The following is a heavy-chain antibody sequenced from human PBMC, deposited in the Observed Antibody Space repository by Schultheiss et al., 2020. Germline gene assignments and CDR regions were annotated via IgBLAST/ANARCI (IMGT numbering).Heavy chain of an antibody. D-gene: IGHD2/OR15-2a*01. V-gene: IGHV1-46*01. Sequence: ASVKVSCKASGGTFTSYDINWVRQATGQGLEWMGWINPSGGSTSYAQKFQGRVTMTRDTSTSTVYMELSSLRAEDTAVYYCAKYLGYNYYYGMDVWGQGTTVNV. CDR2: INPSGGST. J-gene: IGHJ6*02. CDR3: AKYLGYNYYYGMDV. CDR1: GGTFTSYD.